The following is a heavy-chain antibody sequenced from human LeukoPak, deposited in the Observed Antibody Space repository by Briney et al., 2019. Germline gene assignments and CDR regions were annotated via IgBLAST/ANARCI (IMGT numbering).Heavy chain of an antibody. CDR1: GGSVSSGTYY. CDR3: AREGTTRHNYYGMDV. J-gene: IGHJ6*02. CDR2: IYYSGNT. D-gene: IGHD1-1*01. V-gene: IGHV4-61*01. Sequence: SETLSLTCTVSGGSVSSGTYYWSWIRQPPGKGLEWIGYIYYSGNTDYNPSLKSRVTISVDTSKNQFSLKLSSVTAADTAVYYCAREGTTRHNYYGMDVWGQGALVTVSS.